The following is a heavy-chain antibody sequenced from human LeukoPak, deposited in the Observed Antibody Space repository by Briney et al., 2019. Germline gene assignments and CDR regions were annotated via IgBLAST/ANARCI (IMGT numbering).Heavy chain of an antibody. Sequence: PGGSLRLSCAASGFTVSSNYMSWVRQAPGKGLEWVSVIYSGGSTYYADSVKGRFTISRDNSKNTLYLQMNSLRAEDTAVYYCARDGPLRYFDWYAFDYWGQGTLVTVSS. CDR3: ARDGPLRYFDWYAFDY. CDR1: GFTVSSNY. CDR2: IYSGGST. V-gene: IGHV3-53*01. D-gene: IGHD3-9*01. J-gene: IGHJ4*02.